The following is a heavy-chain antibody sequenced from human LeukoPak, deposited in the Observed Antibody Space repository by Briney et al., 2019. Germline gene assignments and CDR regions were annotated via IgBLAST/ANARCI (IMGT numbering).Heavy chain of an antibody. CDR1: GGSISSSNYY. V-gene: IGHV4-39*01. J-gene: IGHJ4*02. CDR3: APGTPSTGYYYY. Sequence: SETLSLTCSVSGGSISSSNYYWAWIRQPPGKGLEWIGSIYYSGSTYYSPSLKSRVTVSVDTSKNQFSLKMTSVTAADTAVYFCAPGTPSTGYYYYWGQGTLVTVSS. D-gene: IGHD3-22*01. CDR2: IYYSGST.